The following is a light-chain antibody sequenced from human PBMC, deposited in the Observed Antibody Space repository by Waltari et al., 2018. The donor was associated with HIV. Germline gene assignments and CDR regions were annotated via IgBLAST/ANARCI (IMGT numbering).Light chain of an antibody. V-gene: IGLV1-47*01. J-gene: IGLJ3*02. Sequence: QSVLTQPPSASGTPGQRVPISCSGSSSHLGSNYVYWYQQLPGTAPKLLIYRSNRRPSGVRDRFSGSKSGTSASLAISGLRSEDEADYYCAAWDDSLSGPVFGGGTKLTVL. CDR1: SSHLGSNY. CDR2: RSN. CDR3: AAWDDSLSGPV.